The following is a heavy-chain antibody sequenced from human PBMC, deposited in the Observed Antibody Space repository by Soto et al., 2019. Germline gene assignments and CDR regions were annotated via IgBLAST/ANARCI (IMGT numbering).Heavy chain of an antibody. CDR2: IHHIGST. CDR3: ARHTPAISISDH. D-gene: IGHD2-15*01. CDR1: GDSIISINW. Sequence: PSETLSLTCTVSGDSIISINWWSWVRQPPGKGLEWIGEIHHIGSTYYNPSLKSRVTISVDTSKNQFSLKLSSVTAADTAVYYCARHTPAISISDHWGQGTLVTVSS. J-gene: IGHJ4*02. V-gene: IGHV4-4*02.